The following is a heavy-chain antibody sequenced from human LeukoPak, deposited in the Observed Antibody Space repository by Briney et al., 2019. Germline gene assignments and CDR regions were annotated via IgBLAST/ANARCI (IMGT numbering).Heavy chain of an antibody. V-gene: IGHV4-34*01. CDR1: GGSFSGYY. CDR3: ARRIRYYFDY. D-gene: IGHD2-15*01. J-gene: IGHJ4*02. CDR2: INHSGST. Sequence: KPSETLSLTCAVYGGSFSGYYWSWIRQPPGKGLEWIGEINHSGSTNYNPSLKSRVTISVDTSKNQFSLKLSSVTAADTAVYYCARRIRYYFDYWGQGTLVTVSS.